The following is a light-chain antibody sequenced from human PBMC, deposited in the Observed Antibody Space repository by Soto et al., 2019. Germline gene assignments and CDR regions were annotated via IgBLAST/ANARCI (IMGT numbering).Light chain of an antibody. CDR2: GAS. CDR1: EIINGGY. V-gene: IGKV3-20*01. CDR3: QQYGRSPTT. J-gene: IGKJ1*01. Sequence: EKLLAQSPNTRSLSAGERATLLSSASEIINGGYLAWYQQKPGRAPRLLIYGASSRATGIPDRFSGSGSGTDFTLTISRLEPEDFAVYFCQQYGRSPTTFGQGTKVDIK.